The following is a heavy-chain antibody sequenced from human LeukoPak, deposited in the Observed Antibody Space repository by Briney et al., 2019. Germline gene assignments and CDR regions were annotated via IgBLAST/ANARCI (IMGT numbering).Heavy chain of an antibody. V-gene: IGHV3-23*01. CDR3: AKGPWFGELPYYYGMDV. CDR2: ISGSGGST. D-gene: IGHD3-10*01. J-gene: IGHJ6*02. CDR1: GFTFSSYA. Sequence: GGSLRLSCAASGFTFSSYAMSWVRQAPGKGLEWVSAISGSGGSTYYADSVKGRLTISRDNSKNTLYLQMNSLRAEDTAVYYCAKGPWFGELPYYYGMDVWGQGTTVTVSS.